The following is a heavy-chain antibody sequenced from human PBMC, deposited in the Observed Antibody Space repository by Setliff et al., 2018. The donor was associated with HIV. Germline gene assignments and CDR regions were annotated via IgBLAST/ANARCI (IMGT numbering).Heavy chain of an antibody. CDR2: INHSGST. J-gene: IGHJ3*02. Sequence: SETLSLTCTVSGGSISSYYWSWIRQPPDKGLEWIGEINHSGSTNYNPSLKSRVIISVDMSKNQFSLNLNSVTAADTAVYHCARGDTYYHDRSGYVKSALDAFDIWGKGTTVTVSS. CDR1: GGSISSYY. D-gene: IGHD3-22*01. V-gene: IGHV4-34*01. CDR3: ARGDTYYHDRSGYVKSALDAFDI.